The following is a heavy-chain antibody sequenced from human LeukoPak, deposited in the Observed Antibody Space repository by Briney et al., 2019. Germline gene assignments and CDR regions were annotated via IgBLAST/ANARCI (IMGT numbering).Heavy chain of an antibody. CDR3: AKDRGYQPSYYFDY. J-gene: IGHJ4*02. V-gene: IGHV3-9*01. CDR2: ITWNSGSI. D-gene: IGHD2-2*01. Sequence: GGSLRLSCAASGFTFDDYAMHWVRQAPGKGLEWVSGITWNSGSIGYADFVKGRFTISRDNAKNSLYLQMNSLRAEDTALYYCAKDRGYQPSYYFDYWGQGTLVTVSS. CDR1: GFTFDDYA.